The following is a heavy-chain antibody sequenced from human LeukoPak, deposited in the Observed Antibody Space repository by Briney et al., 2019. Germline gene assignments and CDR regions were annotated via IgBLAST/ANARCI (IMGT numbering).Heavy chain of an antibody. J-gene: IGHJ4*02. CDR2: ISYDGSNK. CDR3: AKGLDSSGWYTGLRY. D-gene: IGHD6-19*01. CDR1: GFTFSSFG. V-gene: IGHV3-30*18. Sequence: GGSLRLSCAASGFTFSSFGMHWVRQAPDKGLEWVAVISYDGSNKYYADSVKGRFSISRDNSKNTLCLQVNSLRTEDTAVYYCAKGLDSSGWYTGLRYWGQGTLVTVSS.